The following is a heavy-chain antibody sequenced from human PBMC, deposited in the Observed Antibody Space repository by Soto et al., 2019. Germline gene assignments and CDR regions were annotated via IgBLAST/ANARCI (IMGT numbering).Heavy chain of an antibody. CDR1: GYTFTSYA. V-gene: IGHV1-3*01. CDR3: AREYYYDSSGYYYFVPHAFDI. D-gene: IGHD3-22*01. Sequence: ASVKVSCKASGYTFTSYAMHWVRQAPGQRLEWMGWINAGNGNTKYSQKLQGRVTITRDTSASTAYMEQSSLRSEDTAVYYCAREYYYDSSGYYYFVPHAFDIWGQGTMVTVSS. J-gene: IGHJ3*02. CDR2: INAGNGNT.